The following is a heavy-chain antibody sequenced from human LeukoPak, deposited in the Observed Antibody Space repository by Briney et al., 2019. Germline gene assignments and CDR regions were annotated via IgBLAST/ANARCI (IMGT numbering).Heavy chain of an antibody. D-gene: IGHD6-13*01. CDR2: ISYDGSNK. CDR1: GFTFSSYG. CDR3: AKEDDSSSWSDY. J-gene: IGHJ4*02. V-gene: IGHV3-30*18. Sequence: GGSLRLSCAASGFTFSSYGMHWVRQAPGKGLEWVAVISYDGSNKYYADSVKGRFTISRDNSENTLYLQMNSLRAEDTAVYYCAKEDDSSSWSDYWGQGTLVTVSS.